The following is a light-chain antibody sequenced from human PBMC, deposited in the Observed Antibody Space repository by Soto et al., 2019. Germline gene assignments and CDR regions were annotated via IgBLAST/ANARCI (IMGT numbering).Light chain of an antibody. Sequence: EIVMTQSPATLSVSPGERDTLSGRASQSVSSYLAWYQQKPGQAPRLLIYDASNRATGIPARFSGSGSGTDFTLTISRLEPEDFAVYYCQQSGSSPPITVGPVTRLEI. CDR2: DAS. CDR1: QSVSSY. V-gene: IGKV3-20*01. J-gene: IGKJ5*01. CDR3: QQSGSSPPIT.